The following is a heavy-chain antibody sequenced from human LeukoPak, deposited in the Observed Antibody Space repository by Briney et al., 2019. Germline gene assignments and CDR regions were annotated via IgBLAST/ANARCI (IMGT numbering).Heavy chain of an antibody. J-gene: IGHJ4*02. V-gene: IGHV3-74*01. CDR3: ARVFYCSGGSCYSGPFDY. D-gene: IGHD2-15*01. CDR2: INTDGSST. Sequence: GGSLRLSCAASGFTLSSYWMHWVRQAPGKGLVWVSRINTDGSSTSYADSVKGRFTIPRDNAKNTLYLQMNSLRAEDTAVYYCARVFYCSGGSCYSGPFDYWGQGTLVTVSS. CDR1: GFTLSSYW.